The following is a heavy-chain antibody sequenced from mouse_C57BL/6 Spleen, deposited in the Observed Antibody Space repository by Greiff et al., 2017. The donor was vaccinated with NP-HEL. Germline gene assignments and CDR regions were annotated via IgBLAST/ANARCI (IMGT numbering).Heavy chain of an antibody. D-gene: IGHD1-1*01. V-gene: IGHV7-3*01. Sequence: EVQGVESGGGLVQPGGSLSLSCAASGFTFTDYYMSWVRQPPGKALEWLGFIRNKANGYTTEYSASVKGRFTISRDNSQSILYLQMNALRADDSATYYCARYDLTTGYFDVWGTGTTVTVSS. CDR2: IRNKANGYTT. CDR3: ARYDLTTGYFDV. CDR1: GFTFTDYY. J-gene: IGHJ1*03.